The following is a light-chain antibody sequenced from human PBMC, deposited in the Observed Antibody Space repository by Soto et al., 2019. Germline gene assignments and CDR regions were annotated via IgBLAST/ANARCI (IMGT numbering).Light chain of an antibody. CDR3: VAWDDSLSGYV. J-gene: IGLJ1*01. Sequence: QSVLTQPPSVSGTPGQRVNISCSGSSSNIGRDYVYWYQQFPGTAPKLLIYRGNQRPSGVPDRFSGSKSGTSASLAISGLRSDDESDYYCVAWDDSLSGYVFGTGTKLIVL. CDR2: RGN. CDR1: SSNIGRDY. V-gene: IGLV1-47*01.